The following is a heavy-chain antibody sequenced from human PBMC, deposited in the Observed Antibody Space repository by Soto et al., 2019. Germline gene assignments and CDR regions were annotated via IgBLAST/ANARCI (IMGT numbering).Heavy chain of an antibody. V-gene: IGHV3-30*18. D-gene: IGHD3-9*01. CDR3: AKDSLRYFDWLDY. CDR2: ISYDGSNK. CDR1: GFTFSSYG. J-gene: IGHJ4*02. Sequence: GGSLRLSCAASGFTFSSYGMHWVRQAPGKGLEWVAVISYDGSNKYYADSVKGRFTISRDNSKNTLYLQMNSLRAEDTAVYYCAKDSLRYFDWLDYWGQGTLVTVSS.